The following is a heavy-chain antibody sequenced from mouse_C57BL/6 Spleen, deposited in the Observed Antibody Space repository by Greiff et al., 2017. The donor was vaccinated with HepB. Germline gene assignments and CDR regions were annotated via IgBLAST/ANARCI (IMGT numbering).Heavy chain of an antibody. CDR1: GYAFSSSW. Sequence: QVQLQQSGPELVKPGASVKISCKASGYAFSSSWMNWVKQRPGKGLEWIGRIYPGDGDTNYNGKFKGKATLTADKSSSTAYMQLSSLTSEDSAVYFCARLVIYAGNYWGQGTTLTVSS. CDR3: ARLVIYAGNY. V-gene: IGHV1-82*01. D-gene: IGHD2-3*01. CDR2: IYPGDGDT. J-gene: IGHJ2*01.